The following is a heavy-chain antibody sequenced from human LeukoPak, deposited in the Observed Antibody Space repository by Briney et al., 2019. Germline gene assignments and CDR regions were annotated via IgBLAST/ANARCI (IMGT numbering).Heavy chain of an antibody. CDR1: GFTFSSYA. Sequence: GGSLRLSCAASGFTFSSYAMHWVRQAPGKGLEWVAVISYDGSNKYYADSVKGRFTISRDNSKNTLYLQMNSLRAEDTAVYYCARGGYYDSSGYSPDIDYWGQGTLVTVSS. D-gene: IGHD3-22*01. CDR3: ARGGYYDSSGYSPDIDY. J-gene: IGHJ4*02. CDR2: ISYDGSNK. V-gene: IGHV3-30-3*01.